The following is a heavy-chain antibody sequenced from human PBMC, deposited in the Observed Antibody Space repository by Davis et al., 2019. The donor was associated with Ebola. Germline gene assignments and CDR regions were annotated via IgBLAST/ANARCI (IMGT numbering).Heavy chain of an antibody. CDR2: INHSGST. CDR3: ARHAGVVVVPAAIRLLGGMDV. Sequence: SETLSLTCTVSGDSIGSSSYYWGWIRQPPGKGLEWIGEINHSGSTNYNPSLKSRVTISVDTSKNQFSLKLSSVTAADTAVYYCARHAGVVVVPAAIRLLGGMDVWGQGTTVTVSS. CDR1: GDSIGSSSYY. J-gene: IGHJ6*02. D-gene: IGHD2-2*02. V-gene: IGHV4-39*01.